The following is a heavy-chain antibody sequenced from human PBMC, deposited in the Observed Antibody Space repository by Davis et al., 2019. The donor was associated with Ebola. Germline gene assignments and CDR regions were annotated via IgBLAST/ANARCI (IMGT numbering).Heavy chain of an antibody. CDR2: IIPIFGTA. V-gene: IGHV1-69*13. Sequence: AASVKVSCKASGGTFSSYAISWVRQAPGQGLEWMGGIIPIFGTANYAQKFQGRVTITADESTSTACMELSSLTIDDTAVYYCARGYSPKCRGGDCVNDFWGQGTLVTVST. D-gene: IGHD2-21*02. J-gene: IGHJ4*02. CDR1: GGTFSSYA. CDR3: ARGYSPKCRGGDCVNDF.